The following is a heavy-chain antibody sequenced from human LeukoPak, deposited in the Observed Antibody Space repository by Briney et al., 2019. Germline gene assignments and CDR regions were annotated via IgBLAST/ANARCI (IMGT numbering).Heavy chain of an antibody. J-gene: IGHJ6*03. Sequence: GGSLRLSCAASGFTFSTFAMIWVRQPPGKGLECVSSIFPSGGEIHYADYVRGRFTIYRDNSKSILSLQMNSLRAEDKAVYYCARERIGYCSRTSCYLERYHYYMDVWGKGTTFTVSS. V-gene: IGHV3-23*01. CDR1: GFTFSTFA. D-gene: IGHD2-2*01. CDR3: ARERIGYCSRTSCYLERYHYYMDV. CDR2: IFPSGGEI.